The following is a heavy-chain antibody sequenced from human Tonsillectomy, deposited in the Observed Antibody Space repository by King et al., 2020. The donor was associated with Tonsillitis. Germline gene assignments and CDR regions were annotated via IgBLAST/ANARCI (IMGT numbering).Heavy chain of an antibody. CDR2: NYYSGIC. CDR3: AGYSGYDAALDY. J-gene: IGHJ4*02. Sequence: QLQESGPGLVNPSQTLSLTCTVSGGSISIGGYYWSWIRQHPGKGLEWIGYNYYSGICNYTPSLMSRVTISLDTSKNQFSLKLSSVPAADTAVYYCAGYSGYDAALDYWGQGTLVTVSS. CDR1: GGSISIGGYY. V-gene: IGHV4-31*03. D-gene: IGHD5-12*01.